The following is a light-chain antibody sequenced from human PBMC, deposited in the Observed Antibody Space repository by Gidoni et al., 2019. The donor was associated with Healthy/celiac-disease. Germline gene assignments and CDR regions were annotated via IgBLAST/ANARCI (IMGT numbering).Light chain of an antibody. Sequence: DIVMTQSPLSLPVTPGEPASISCRSSKSLLHSNGYNYLDWYLQKPGQSLQLLLYLVSNRASGVRDRFSVSGSGTDFTLKISRVEAEDVGVYYCMRAFXGXTKVEIK. J-gene: IGKJ4*01. CDR1: KSLLHSNGYNY. CDR2: LVS. CDR3: MRA. V-gene: IGKV2-28*01.